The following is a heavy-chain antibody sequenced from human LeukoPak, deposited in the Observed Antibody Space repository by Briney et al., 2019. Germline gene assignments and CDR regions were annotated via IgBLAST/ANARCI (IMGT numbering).Heavy chain of an antibody. CDR3: AKQGYPASYYCLAF. Sequence: SETLSLTCAVYTFSSRSYWWGRDRQPAGKGLEWIGRIYATASTKFNQSLRRRLTISIATTTNQLSLNRSLKLNSTTAVYTAVYFCAKQGYPASYYCLAFWSEGPLLTVPP. CDR2: IYATAST. J-gene: IGHJ4*02. V-gene: IGHV4-59*10. CDR1: TFSSRSYW. D-gene: IGHD1-26*01.